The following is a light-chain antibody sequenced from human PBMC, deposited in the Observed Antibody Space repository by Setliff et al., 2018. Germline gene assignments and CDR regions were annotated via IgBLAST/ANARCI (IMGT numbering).Light chain of an antibody. CDR2: EVS. CDR3: SSHSSTGTDV. CDR1: SSDVGYYNY. Sequence: QSALPQPASVSGSPGQSITISCTGTSSDVGYYNYVSWYQQHPGEAPPKIYEVSNRPSGVSDRFTGSKSGNTASLTISGLQAGDEADYYCSSHSSTGTDVFGTGTKVTVL. V-gene: IGLV2-14*01. J-gene: IGLJ1*01.